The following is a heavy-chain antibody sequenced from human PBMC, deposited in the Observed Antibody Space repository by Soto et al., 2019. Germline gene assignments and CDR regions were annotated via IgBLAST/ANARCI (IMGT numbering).Heavy chain of an antibody. CDR3: AKVSGTYYKFQYLDY. CDR1: GFTFSSYA. J-gene: IGHJ4*02. V-gene: IGHV3-23*01. CDR2: IIYSGGNT. Sequence: EVQLLESGGGLVQPGGSLRLSCAASGFTFSSYAMSWVRQAPGKGLEWVSAIIYSGGNTYHADSVKGRFTISRDNSKNTLSLQKNSLRAEDTAVYYCAKVSGTYYKFQYLDYWGQGTLVTVSS. D-gene: IGHD3-10*01.